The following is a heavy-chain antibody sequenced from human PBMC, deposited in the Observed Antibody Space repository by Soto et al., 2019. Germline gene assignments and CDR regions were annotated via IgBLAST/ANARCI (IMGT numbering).Heavy chain of an antibody. CDR2: IYYSGST. D-gene: IGHD3-22*01. J-gene: IGHJ3*02. V-gene: IGHV4-59*01. CDR3: ASFVPYYYDSSGQSGNNAFDI. CDR1: GGSISSYY. Sequence: SETLSLTCTVSGGSISSYYWSWIRQPPGKGLEWIGYIYYSGSTNYNPSLKSRVTISVDTSKNQFSLKLSSVTAADTAVYYCASFVPYYYDSSGQSGNNAFDIWGQGTMVTVS.